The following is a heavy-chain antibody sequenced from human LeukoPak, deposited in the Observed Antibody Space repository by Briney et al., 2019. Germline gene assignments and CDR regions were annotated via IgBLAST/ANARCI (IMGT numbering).Heavy chain of an antibody. D-gene: IGHD3-22*01. CDR1: GGSISSGSYY. J-gene: IGHJ4*02. CDR2: IYTSGST. CDR3: ARGFIPYYYDSSGTDGDVDY. V-gene: IGHV4-61*02. Sequence: PSETLSLTCTVSGGSISSGSYYWSWTRQPAGKGLEWIGRIYTSGSTNYNPSLKSRVTISVDTSKNQFSLKLSSVTAADTAVYYCARGFIPYYYDSSGTDGDVDYWGQGTLVTVSS.